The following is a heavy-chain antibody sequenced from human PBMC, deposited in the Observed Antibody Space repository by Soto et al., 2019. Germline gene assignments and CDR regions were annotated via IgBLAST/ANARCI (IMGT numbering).Heavy chain of an antibody. CDR1: GGSISSYY. D-gene: IGHD3-22*01. Sequence: SETLSLTCTVSGGSISSYYWSWIRQSPGKGLEWIGYIYYSGSSNYNPSLKSRVSISVDTSKNQFSLRLSSVTAADTAVYFCARDLGFYDSSGPHLDSWGQGTLVTVSS. CDR2: IYYSGSS. V-gene: IGHV4-59*01. CDR3: ARDLGFYDSSGPHLDS. J-gene: IGHJ4*02.